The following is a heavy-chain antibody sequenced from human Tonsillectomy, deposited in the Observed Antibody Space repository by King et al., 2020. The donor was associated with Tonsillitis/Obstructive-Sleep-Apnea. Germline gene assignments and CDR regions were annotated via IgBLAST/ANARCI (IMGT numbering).Heavy chain of an antibody. J-gene: IGHJ5*02. CDR1: GGSFSGYY. V-gene: IGHV4-34*01. CDR3: ARVYDFLTGGGPAPRFDP. D-gene: IGHD3-9*01. Sequence: VQLPQWGAGLLKPSETLSLTCAVYGGSFSGYYWTWIRQPPGKGLEWIGEINHGGSTNYNSSLKSRVTISVDTSKNQFSLKLSSVTAADTAVYYCARVYDFLTGGGPAPRFDPWGQGTLVTVSS. CDR2: INHGGST.